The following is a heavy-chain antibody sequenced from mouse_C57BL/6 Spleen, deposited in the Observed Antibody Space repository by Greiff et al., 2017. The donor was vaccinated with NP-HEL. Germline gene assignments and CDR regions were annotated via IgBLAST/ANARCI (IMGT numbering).Heavy chain of an antibody. CDR3: ARGGGMGDYVFAY. Sequence: QVQLQQPGAELVRPGSSVPLSCTASGYTFTRYWMAWVTQRPGQGLDWIGNIYPSDSETPYNQKFKDKATLPVDKSSSTAYMQLSSLTSEDSAVYYCARGGGMGDYVFAYWGQGTLVTVSA. J-gene: IGHJ3*01. D-gene: IGHD2-4*01. V-gene: IGHV1-61*01. CDR1: GYTFTRYW. CDR2: IYPSDSET.